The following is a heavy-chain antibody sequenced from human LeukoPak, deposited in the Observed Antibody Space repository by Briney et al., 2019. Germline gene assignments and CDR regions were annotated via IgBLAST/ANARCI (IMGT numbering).Heavy chain of an antibody. J-gene: IGHJ5*02. CDR2: ITNSGNTM. V-gene: IGHV3-11*01. CDR1: GFIFSDDY. CDR3: ARGAGPLFDP. Sequence: TGGSLRLSCAASGFIFSDDYMSWIRQAPGKGLEWISYITNSGNTMYYADSVKGRFTISRDNAKKSLYLQMNSLRDADTAVYYCARGAGPLFDPWGQGTLVTVSS.